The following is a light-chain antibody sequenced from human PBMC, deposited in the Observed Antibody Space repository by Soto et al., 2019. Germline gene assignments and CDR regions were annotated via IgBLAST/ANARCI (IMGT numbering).Light chain of an antibody. Sequence: QSALTQPASVSGSPGQSITISCTGTSSDVGGYNYVSWYQQHPGKVPRLMIYEVSNRPSGLSNRFSGSKSGNTASLTISGLQAADEADYYCSSYTSSNTGVFGGGTKLTVL. V-gene: IGLV2-14*01. J-gene: IGLJ3*02. CDR2: EVS. CDR1: SSDVGGYNY. CDR3: SSYTSSNTGV.